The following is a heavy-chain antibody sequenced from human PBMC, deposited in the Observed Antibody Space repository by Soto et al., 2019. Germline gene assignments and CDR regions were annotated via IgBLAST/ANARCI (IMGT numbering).Heavy chain of an antibody. Sequence: ASVKVSCKASGYTFTSYAMHWVRQAPGQRLEWMGWINAGNGNTKYSQKFQGRVTITRDTSASTAYMELSSLRSEDTAVYYCARAYCGGDCYSRDAFDIWGQGTMVTVSS. J-gene: IGHJ3*02. CDR1: GYTFTSYA. D-gene: IGHD2-21*02. CDR2: INAGNGNT. CDR3: ARAYCGGDCYSRDAFDI. V-gene: IGHV1-3*01.